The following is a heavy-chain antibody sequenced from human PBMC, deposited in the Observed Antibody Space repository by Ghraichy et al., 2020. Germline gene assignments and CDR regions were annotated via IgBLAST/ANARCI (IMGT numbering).Heavy chain of an antibody. CDR2: IRSQAYGATT. CDR1: GFTFGESA. J-gene: IGHJ6*03. CDR3: ARGPRASRIYAFYYYYMDV. D-gene: IGHD2-2*01. Sequence: GGSLRLSCTTSGFTFGESAMSWFRQAPGKGLEWVGFIRSQAYGATTEFAASVKGRFTISRDDSKGITYLQMNSLITEDTAVYYCARGPRASRIYAFYYYYMDVWGKGTTVTVSS. V-gene: IGHV3-49*03.